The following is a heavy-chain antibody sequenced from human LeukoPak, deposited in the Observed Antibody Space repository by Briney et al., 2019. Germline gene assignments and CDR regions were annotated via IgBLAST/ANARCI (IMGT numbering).Heavy chain of an antibody. CDR2: IIPIFGTA. CDR1: GYTFTSYG. Sequence: GASVKVSCKASGYTFTSYGISWVRQAPGQGLEWMGGIIPIFGTANYAQKFQGRVTITADESTSTAYMELSSLRSEDTAVYYCARDPNISLGTSHRRHAFDIWGQGTMVTVSS. D-gene: IGHD2-2*01. V-gene: IGHV1-69*13. CDR3: ARDPNISLGTSHRRHAFDI. J-gene: IGHJ3*02.